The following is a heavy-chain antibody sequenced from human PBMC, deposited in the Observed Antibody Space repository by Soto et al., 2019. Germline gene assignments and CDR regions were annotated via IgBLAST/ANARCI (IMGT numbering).Heavy chain of an antibody. CDR3: ASRGHCSNGVCHPFDY. CDR1: GFTLSDDY. Sequence: SLRLSCEASGFTLSDDYMSWIRQAPGKGLEWISFISMSGTYTTYADSVKGRFTISRDNAKNSLLLQMNSLRAEDTAVYYCASRGHCSNGVCHPFDYWGQGTLVTASS. V-gene: IGHV3-11*06. CDR2: ISMSGTYT. J-gene: IGHJ4*02. D-gene: IGHD2-8*01.